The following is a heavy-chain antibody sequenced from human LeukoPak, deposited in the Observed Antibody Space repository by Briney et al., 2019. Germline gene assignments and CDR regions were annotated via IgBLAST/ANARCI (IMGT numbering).Heavy chain of an antibody. V-gene: IGHV4-59*01. CDR1: GGSISTYY. CDR3: ARTWGNWYFDL. Sequence: SETLSLTCTVSGGSISTYYWSWIRQPPGKGLEWIGYIYYSGTTNYNPSFMSRVTISVDTSKSQFSLKLSSVTAADMAVYYCARTWGNWYFDLWGRGTLVTVSS. D-gene: IGHD7-27*01. J-gene: IGHJ2*01. CDR2: IYYSGTT.